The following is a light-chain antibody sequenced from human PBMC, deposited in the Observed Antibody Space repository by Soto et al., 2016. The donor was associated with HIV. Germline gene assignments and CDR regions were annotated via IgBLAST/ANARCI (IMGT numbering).Light chain of an antibody. V-gene: IGKV1-12*01. Sequence: DIQMTQSPSSVSASVGDRVTITCRASQDASNWLTWYQQKSGKAPKLLIYAASSLQSEVPSRFSGSGYGTDFTLTISSLQPEDFATYYCLQANNFPWTFGQGTKVEIK. J-gene: IGKJ1*01. CDR1: QDASNW. CDR3: LQANNFPWT. CDR2: AAS.